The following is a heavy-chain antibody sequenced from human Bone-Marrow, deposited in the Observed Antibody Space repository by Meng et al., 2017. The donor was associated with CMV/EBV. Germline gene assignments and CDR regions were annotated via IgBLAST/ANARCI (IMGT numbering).Heavy chain of an antibody. Sequence: GESLKISCAASGFTFSSYWMSWVRQAPGKGLEWGANIKQDGSEKYYVDSVKGRFTISRYNAKNSLYLQMNSLRAEDPAVYYCARDPHRRIVVVPDARAGWGQGTLVTVSS. CDR2: IKQDGSEK. V-gene: IGHV3-7*01. CDR1: GFTFSSYW. J-gene: IGHJ4*02. CDR3: ARDPHRRIVVVPDARAG. D-gene: IGHD2-2*01.